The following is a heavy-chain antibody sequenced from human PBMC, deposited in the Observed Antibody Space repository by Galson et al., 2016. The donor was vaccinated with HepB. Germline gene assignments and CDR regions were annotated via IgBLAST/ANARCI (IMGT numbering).Heavy chain of an antibody. Sequence: GPFSNYAISWVRQAPGQGLEWMGGIIPIFGTTNYAQKFQGRVTITADEFTSTAYMELSSLRSEDTAVYYCARQPRIAVAGTFYYGMDVWGQGTTVTVSS. CDR2: IIPIFGTT. V-gene: IGHV1-69*01. CDR1: GPFSNYA. CDR3: ARQPRIAVAGTFYYGMDV. J-gene: IGHJ6*02. D-gene: IGHD6-19*01.